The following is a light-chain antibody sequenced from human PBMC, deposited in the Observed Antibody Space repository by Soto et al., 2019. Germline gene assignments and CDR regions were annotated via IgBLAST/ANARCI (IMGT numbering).Light chain of an antibody. J-gene: IGKJ5*01. Sequence: DIQMTQSPSSLSASVGDRVTITCRASQSISSYLNWYQQKPGKAPKLLMYAASSLQSGVPSRFSGSVSGTDFILTISSLQPEDFATYYCQQSYSTPITFGQGTRLEIK. CDR3: QQSYSTPIT. CDR2: AAS. CDR1: QSISSY. V-gene: IGKV1-39*01.